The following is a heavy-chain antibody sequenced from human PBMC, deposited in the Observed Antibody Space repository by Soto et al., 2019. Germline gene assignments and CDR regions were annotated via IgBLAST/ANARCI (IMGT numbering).Heavy chain of an antibody. Sequence: PSETLSLTCAVYGGSFSGYYWSWIRQPPGKGLEWIGEINHSGSTNYNPSLKSRVTISVDTSKNQFSLKLSSVTAADTAVYYCARAGVVPSLKRANWFDPWGQGTLVTVS. CDR3: ARAGVVPSLKRANWFDP. D-gene: IGHD2-2*01. V-gene: IGHV4-34*01. CDR1: GGSFSGYY. CDR2: INHSGST. J-gene: IGHJ5*02.